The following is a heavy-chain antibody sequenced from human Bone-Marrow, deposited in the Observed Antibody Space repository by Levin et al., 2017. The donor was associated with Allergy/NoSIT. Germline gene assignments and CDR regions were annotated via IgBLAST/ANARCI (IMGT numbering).Heavy chain of an antibody. V-gene: IGHV3-33*01. J-gene: IGHJ6*02. CDR3: ARDVSLTTVTNYYYYGMDV. CDR2: IWYDGSNK. D-gene: IGHD4-17*01. Sequence: PGGSLRLSCAASGFTFSSYGMHWVRQAPGKGLEWVAVIWYDGSNKYYADSVKGRFTISRDNSKNTLYLQMNSLRAEDTAVYYCARDVSLTTVTNYYYYGMDVWGQGTTVTVSS. CDR1: GFTFSSYG.